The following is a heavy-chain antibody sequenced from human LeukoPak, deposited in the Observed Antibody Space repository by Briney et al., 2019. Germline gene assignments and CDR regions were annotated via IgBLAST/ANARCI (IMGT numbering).Heavy chain of an antibody. J-gene: IGHJ4*02. V-gene: IGHV4-38-2*01. D-gene: IGHD2-2*01. CDR1: GYSISSGRY. CDR2: IYHSGST. Sequence: SETLSLTCAVSGYSISSGRYWGWIRQPPGKGLEWIGSIYHSGSTYYNPSLKSRVTISVDTSKNQFSLNLRFVTAADTAVYYCARSLSTAGIDYWGQGTLVTVSS. CDR3: ARSLSTAGIDY.